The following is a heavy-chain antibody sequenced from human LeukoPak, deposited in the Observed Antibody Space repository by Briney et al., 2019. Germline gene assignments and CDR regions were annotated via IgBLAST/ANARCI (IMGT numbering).Heavy chain of an antibody. V-gene: IGHV5-51*01. D-gene: IGHD3-3*01. Sequence: GESLKISCKASGYSFTTYWIGWVRQAPGKGLEWMGIIYPADSSTEYSPSFQGQVTISVDKSVNTAYLQWSRLKASDTAMYYCARQSITIFGVPRGWFDPWGQGTLVTVSS. J-gene: IGHJ5*02. CDR2: IYPADSST. CDR1: GYSFTTYW. CDR3: ARQSITIFGVPRGWFDP.